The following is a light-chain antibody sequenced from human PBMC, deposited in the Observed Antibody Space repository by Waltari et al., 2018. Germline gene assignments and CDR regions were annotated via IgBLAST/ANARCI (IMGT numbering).Light chain of an antibody. CDR1: QSVSSY. J-gene: IGKJ4*01. V-gene: IGKV3-11*01. CDR2: DAF. CDR3: QQRSDWPILT. Sequence: EIVLTQSPATLSLSPGERATLSCRASQSVSSYLAWYQQKAGQAPRLLIYDAFNRATGNPARFSGSGSGTDFTLTISSLEPEDFAVYYCQQRSDWPILTFGGGTKVEIK.